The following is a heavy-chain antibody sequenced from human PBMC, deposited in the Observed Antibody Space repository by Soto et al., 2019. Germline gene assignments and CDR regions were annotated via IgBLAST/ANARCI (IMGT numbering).Heavy chain of an antibody. J-gene: IGHJ4*02. CDR2: INPRDGRT. Sequence: QVHLVQSGAEVKQPGASVVISCQASGYTFNDYYIHWVRQAPGPGLEWMGIINPRDGRTYYAQKFQDRVTLTGDASTSTVFMALSSLSSDDTAVFYCARALTEFDYWGPGTLVTVSS. V-gene: IGHV1-46*02. CDR3: ARALTEFDY. CDR1: GYTFNDYY.